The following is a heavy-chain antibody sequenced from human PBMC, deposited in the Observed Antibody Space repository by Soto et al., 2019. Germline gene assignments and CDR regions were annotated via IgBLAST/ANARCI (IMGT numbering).Heavy chain of an antibody. V-gene: IGHV4-39*01. J-gene: IGHJ6*02. D-gene: IGHD3-10*01. CDR3: ASPGITMFRGVAGDYYDGIDV. CDR2: IYYSGST. CDR1: GGSISSSSYY. Sequence: PSETLSLTCTVSGGSISSSSYYWGWIRQPPGKGLEWIGSIYYSGSTYYNPSLKSRVTISVDTSKNQFSLKLSSVTAADTAVYYCASPGITMFRGVAGDYYDGIDVWGQGTTVTVSS.